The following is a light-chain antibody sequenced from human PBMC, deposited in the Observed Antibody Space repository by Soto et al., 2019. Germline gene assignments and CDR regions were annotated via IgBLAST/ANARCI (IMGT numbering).Light chain of an antibody. Sequence: EIVLTQSPVTLSLSPGERVTLSCRASQSISSYLAWYQQKPGQAPRLLMYAASSRATGIPARFSGSGSGTDFTLTISSLEPEDFAVYYCQQRSSWPLTFGGGTKVEIK. CDR3: QQRSSWPLT. CDR1: QSISSY. J-gene: IGKJ4*01. V-gene: IGKV3-11*01. CDR2: AAS.